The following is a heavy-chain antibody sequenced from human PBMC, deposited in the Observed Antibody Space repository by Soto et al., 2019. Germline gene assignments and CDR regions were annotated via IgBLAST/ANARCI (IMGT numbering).Heavy chain of an antibody. CDR2: ISAYNGNT. J-gene: IGHJ4*02. CDR1: GYTFTSYG. D-gene: IGHD3-16*02. CDR3: ARDSNDYVWGSYRYNPFIDY. V-gene: IGHV1-18*04. Sequence: ASVKVSCKASGYTFTSYGISWVRQAPGQGLEWMGWISAYNGNTNYAQKLQGRVTMTTDTSTSTAYMELRSLRSDDTAVYYCARDSNDYVWGSYRYNPFIDYSGQGTLVTVSS.